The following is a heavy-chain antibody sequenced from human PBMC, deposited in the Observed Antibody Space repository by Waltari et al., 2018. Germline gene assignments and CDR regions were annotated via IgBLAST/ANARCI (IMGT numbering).Heavy chain of an antibody. CDR1: GFTFSSYG. D-gene: IGHD4-17*01. V-gene: IGHV3-30*02. CDR2: IRYDGSNK. CDR3: AAPPPTTVTNYYYYYGMDV. Sequence: QVQLVESGGGVVQPGGSLRLSCAASGFTFSSYGMHWVRQAPGKGLEWVACIRYDGSNKYYADSVKGRFTISRDNSKNTLYLQMNSLRAEDTAVYYCAAPPPTTVTNYYYYYGMDVWGQGTTVTVSS. J-gene: IGHJ6*02.